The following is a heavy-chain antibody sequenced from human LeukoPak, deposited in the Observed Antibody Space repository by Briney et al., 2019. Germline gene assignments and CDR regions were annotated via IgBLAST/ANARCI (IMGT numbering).Heavy chain of an antibody. Sequence: ASVKVSCKVSGYTLTELSMHWVRQAPGKGLEWMGGFDPEDGETIYAQKFQGRVTMTEDTSTDTAYMELSSLGSEDTAVYYCATESPITMIVVVSGVDAFDIWGRGTMVTVSS. CDR1: GYTLTELS. V-gene: IGHV1-24*01. J-gene: IGHJ3*02. D-gene: IGHD3-22*01. CDR2: FDPEDGET. CDR3: ATESPITMIVVVSGVDAFDI.